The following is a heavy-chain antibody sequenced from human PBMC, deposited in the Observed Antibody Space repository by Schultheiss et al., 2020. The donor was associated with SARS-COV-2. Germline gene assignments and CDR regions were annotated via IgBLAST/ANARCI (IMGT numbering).Heavy chain of an antibody. D-gene: IGHD6-13*01. CDR3: ARKIAAPVPYQDYYYLDV. J-gene: IGHJ6*03. V-gene: IGHV1-69*13. Sequence: SVKVSCKASGYTFTGYYMHWVRQAPGQGLEWMGGIIPIFGTANYAQKFQGRVTITADESTSTAYMELSSLRVDDTGVYYCARKIAAPVPYQDYYYLDVWGKGTTVTVSS. CDR2: IIPIFGTA. CDR1: GYTFTGYY.